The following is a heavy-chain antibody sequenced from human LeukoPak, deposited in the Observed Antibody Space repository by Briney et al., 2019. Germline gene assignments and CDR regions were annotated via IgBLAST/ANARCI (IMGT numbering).Heavy chain of an antibody. V-gene: IGHV3-53*04. CDR2: IYSGGST. Sequence: PGGSLRLSCAASGFTVSSNYMSWVRQAPGKGLEWVSVIYSGGSTYYADSVKGRFTISRHNSKNTLYLQMNSLRAEDTAVSYCARDRGITMVRGGAYYGMDVWGQGTTVTVSS. CDR1: GFTVSSNY. CDR3: ARDRGITMVRGGAYYGMDV. D-gene: IGHD3-10*01. J-gene: IGHJ6*02.